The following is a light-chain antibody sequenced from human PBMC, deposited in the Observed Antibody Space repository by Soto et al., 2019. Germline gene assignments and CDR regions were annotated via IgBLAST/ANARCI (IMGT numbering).Light chain of an antibody. CDR2: DAS. Sequence: DIQMTQSPSALSASVGDRVTITCRASQSITNYLNWYQHKPGQAPKLLIYDASSLQSGVPSRFSGSGSGTDFTLTISSLQSEDLAVYYCQQYNNWPWTFGQGTKVDIK. J-gene: IGKJ1*01. V-gene: IGKV1-5*01. CDR1: QSITNY. CDR3: QQYNNWPWT.